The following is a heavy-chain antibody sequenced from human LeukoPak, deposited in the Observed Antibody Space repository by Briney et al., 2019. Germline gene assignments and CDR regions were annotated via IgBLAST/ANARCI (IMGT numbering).Heavy chain of an antibody. J-gene: IGHJ4*02. V-gene: IGHV4-59*08. CDR1: GGSISSYS. CDR2: IYYSGST. Sequence: SETLSLTCTVSGGSISSYSWSWIRQPPGKELEWIGYIYYSGSTNYNPSLKSRVTISVDTSKNQFSLKLTSVTAADTAVYYCARHGTRGYHPYYFDYWGQGTLVTVSS. CDR3: ARHGTRGYHPYYFDY. D-gene: IGHD3-22*01.